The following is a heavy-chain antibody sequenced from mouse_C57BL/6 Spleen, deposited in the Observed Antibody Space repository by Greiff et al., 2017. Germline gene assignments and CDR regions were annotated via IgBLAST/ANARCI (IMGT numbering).Heavy chain of an antibody. D-gene: IGHD1-1*01. V-gene: IGHV1-20*01. CDR2: INPYNGDT. CDR1: GYSFTGYF. J-gene: IGHJ2*01. Sequence: VQLQQSGPELVKPGDSVKISCKASGYSFTGYFMNWVMQSHGKSLEWIGRINPYNGDTFYNQKFKGKATLTVDKSSSTAHMELRSLTSEDSAVYYCARDATVVEYYFDYWGQGTTLTVSS. CDR3: ARDATVVEYYFDY.